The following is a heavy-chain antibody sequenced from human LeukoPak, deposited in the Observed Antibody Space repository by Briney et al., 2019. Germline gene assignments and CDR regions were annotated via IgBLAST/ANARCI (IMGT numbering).Heavy chain of an antibody. V-gene: IGHV3-23*01. CDR1: GFTFSSYA. CDR2: ISGSGGST. D-gene: IGHD6-13*01. Sequence: GGSLRLSCAASGFTFSSYAMRWVRQAPGKGLEWVSAISGSGGSTYYADSVKGRFTISRDNSKNTLYLQMNSLRAEDTAVYYCAKDSLIAAAGTGGDYWGQGTLVTVSS. J-gene: IGHJ4*02. CDR3: AKDSLIAAAGTGGDY.